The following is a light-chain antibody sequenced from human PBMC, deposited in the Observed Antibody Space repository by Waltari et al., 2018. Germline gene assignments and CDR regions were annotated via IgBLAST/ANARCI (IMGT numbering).Light chain of an antibody. V-gene: IGKV3-20*01. Sequence: EIVLTHSPGTLSLSPGERVTLSCRASQSVSRALAWYQQKPGQAPRLLLYGASTRATGIPDRFSGSGSGTDFSLTISRLEPEDFAVYYCQHYVRLPGTFGQGTKVEIK. CDR1: QSVSRA. J-gene: IGKJ1*01. CDR3: QHYVRLPGT. CDR2: GAS.